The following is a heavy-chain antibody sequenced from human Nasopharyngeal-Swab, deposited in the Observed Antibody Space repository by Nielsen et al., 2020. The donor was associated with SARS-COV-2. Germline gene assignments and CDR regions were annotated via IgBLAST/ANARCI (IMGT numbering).Heavy chain of an antibody. V-gene: IGHV5-51*01. CDR2: IYPGDSDT. CDR3: AVAWGEYSSSSKSNYYGMDV. D-gene: IGHD6-6*01. J-gene: IGHJ6*02. Sequence: VRQMPGKGLEWMGIIYPGDSDTRYSPSFQGHVTISADKSISTAYLQWSSLKASDTAMYYCAVAWGEYSSSSKSNYYGMDVWGQGTTVTVPS.